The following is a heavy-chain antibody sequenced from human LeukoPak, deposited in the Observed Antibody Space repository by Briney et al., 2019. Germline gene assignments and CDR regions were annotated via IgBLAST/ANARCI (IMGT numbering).Heavy chain of an antibody. V-gene: IGHV3-7*01. CDR3: ATGGAPGGRFEN. CDR2: MKEDGTEI. D-gene: IGHD3-16*01. Sequence: PGGSPRLSCVVSGFTFDMSTMTWVRQAPGKGPEWVAKMKEDGTEIFYAGSVDGRFTISRDNSKNSLYLQMNSLRVEDTAVYYCATGGAPGGRFENWGQGTLVTVSS. J-gene: IGHJ4*02. CDR1: GFTFDMST.